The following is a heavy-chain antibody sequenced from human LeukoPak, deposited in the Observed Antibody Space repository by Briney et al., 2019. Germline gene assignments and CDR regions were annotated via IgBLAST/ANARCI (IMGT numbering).Heavy chain of an antibody. Sequence: SETLPLTCAVSGYSISSGYYWGWIRQPPGKGLEWIGSIYHSGSTYYNPSLKSRVTISVDTSKNQFSLKLSSVTAADTAVYYCARALRLSGWYPWFDPWGQGTLVTVSS. D-gene: IGHD6-19*01. CDR2: IYHSGST. CDR3: ARALRLSGWYPWFDP. J-gene: IGHJ5*02. CDR1: GYSISSGYY. V-gene: IGHV4-38-2*01.